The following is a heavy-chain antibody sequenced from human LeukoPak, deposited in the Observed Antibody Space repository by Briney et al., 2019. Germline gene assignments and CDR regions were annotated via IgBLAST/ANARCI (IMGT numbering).Heavy chain of an antibody. J-gene: IGHJ6*04. V-gene: IGHV3-21*01. CDR2: ISSSSSYI. CDR3: AELGIPMIGGV. D-gene: IGHD3-10*02. Sequence: GGSLRLSCAAAGFTFSSDSMSWVRQAPGKGLEWVSSISSSSSYIYYADSVKGRFTIARDNARNCLYLQMNILSAEDTAVYQCAELGIPMIGGVWGKGTTVTISS. CDR1: GFTFSSDS.